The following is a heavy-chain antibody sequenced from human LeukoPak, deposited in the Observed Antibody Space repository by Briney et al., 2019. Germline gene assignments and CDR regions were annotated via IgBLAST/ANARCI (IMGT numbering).Heavy chain of an antibody. CDR2: IHDSGST. CDR1: GVSISSFY. CDR3: ARDTYDILTGYYTGQHP. V-gene: IGHV4-59*01. Sequence: SETLSLTCTVSGVSISSFYWSWIRQPPGRGLEWIGYIHDSGSTNYNPSLKSRVTISVDTSKNQFSLKLSSVTAADTAVYYCARDTYDILTGYYTGQHPWGQGTLVTVSS. D-gene: IGHD3-9*01. J-gene: IGHJ5*02.